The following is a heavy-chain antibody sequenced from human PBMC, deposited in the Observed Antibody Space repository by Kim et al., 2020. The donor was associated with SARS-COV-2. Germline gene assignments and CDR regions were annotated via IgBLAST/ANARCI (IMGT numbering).Heavy chain of an antibody. CDR3: ARVMITFGGVISRYFDY. Sequence: GGSLRLSCAASGFTFSSYWMSWVRQAPGKGLEWVANIKQDGSEKYYVDSVKGRFTISRDNAKNSLYLQMNSLRAEDTAVYYCARVMITFGGVISRYFDYWGQGTLVTVSS. CDR2: IKQDGSEK. D-gene: IGHD3-16*02. CDR1: GFTFSSYW. V-gene: IGHV3-7*03. J-gene: IGHJ4*02.